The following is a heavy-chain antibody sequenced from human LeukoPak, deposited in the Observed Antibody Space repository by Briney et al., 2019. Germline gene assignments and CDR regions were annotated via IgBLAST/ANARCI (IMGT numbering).Heavy chain of an antibody. D-gene: IGHD3-3*01. Sequence: PGGSLRLSCAASGFTFSSYSMNWVRQAPGKGLEWVSSISSSSSYIYYADSVKGRFTISRDNSKNTLYLQMNSLRAEDTAVYYCAKKFFWLEWLSTGGHFDYWGQGTLVTVSS. CDR2: ISSSSSYI. CDR1: GFTFSSYS. J-gene: IGHJ4*02. CDR3: AKKFFWLEWLSTGGHFDY. V-gene: IGHV3-21*04.